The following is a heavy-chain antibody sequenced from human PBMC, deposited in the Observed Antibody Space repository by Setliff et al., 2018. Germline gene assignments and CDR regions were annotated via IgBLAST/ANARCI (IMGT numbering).Heavy chain of an antibody. CDR1: GFTFDDYG. CDR3: AREVARDDSGYYYYFDF. Sequence: GSLRLSCAASGFTFDDYGMSWIRQPAGKGLEWIGRIYTSGSTNYNPSLKSRVAISVDTSKNLFSLRLSSVTAADTAMYYCAREVARDDSGYYYYFDFWGQGTLVTVSS. D-gene: IGHD3-22*01. CDR2: IYTSGST. J-gene: IGHJ4*02. V-gene: IGHV4-4*07.